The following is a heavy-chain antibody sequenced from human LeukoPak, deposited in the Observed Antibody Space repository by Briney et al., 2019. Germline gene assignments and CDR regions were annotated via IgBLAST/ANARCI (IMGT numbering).Heavy chain of an antibody. CDR1: GASISSYSYY. CDR2: IYYSRST. D-gene: IGHD3-16*02. CDR3: ARGLALFWGSYQQGHFDH. V-gene: IGHV4-39*01. Sequence: SETLSLTCTVSGASISSYSYYWGWIRQPPGKGLEWIGSIYYSRSTDYNPSLKSRVTISVDTSKNQLSLNLSSVTAADTAVYYCARGLALFWGSYQQGHFDHRGQGTLVTVSS. J-gene: IGHJ4*02.